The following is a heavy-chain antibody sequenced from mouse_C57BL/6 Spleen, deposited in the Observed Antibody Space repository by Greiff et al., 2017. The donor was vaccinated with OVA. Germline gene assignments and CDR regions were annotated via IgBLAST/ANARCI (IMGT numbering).Heavy chain of an antibody. CDR2: INPGSGGT. CDR3: ASSPTSYCSRYYSAMDY. V-gene: IGHV1-54*01. Sequence: VQLQQSGAELVRPGTSVKVSCKASGYAFTNYLIEWVKQRPGKGLEWIGVINPGSGGTNYNEKFKGKATLTADKSSSTAYMQLSSLTSEDSAVYFCASSPTSYCSRYYSAMDYWGQGTSVTVSS. D-gene: IGHD1-1*01. J-gene: IGHJ4*01. CDR1: GYAFTNYL.